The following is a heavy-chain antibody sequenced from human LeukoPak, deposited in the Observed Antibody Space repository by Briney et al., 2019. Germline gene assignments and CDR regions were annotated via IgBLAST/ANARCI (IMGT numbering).Heavy chain of an antibody. J-gene: IGHJ6*02. Sequence: PSETLSLTCAVYGGSFSGYYWSWIRQPPGKGLEWIGEINHSGSTNYNPSLKSRVTISVDTPKNQFSLKLSSVTAADTAVYYCARTPLYYGMVVWGQGTTVTVSS. CDR3: ARTPLYYGMVV. CDR1: GGSFSGYY. V-gene: IGHV4-34*01. CDR2: INHSGST.